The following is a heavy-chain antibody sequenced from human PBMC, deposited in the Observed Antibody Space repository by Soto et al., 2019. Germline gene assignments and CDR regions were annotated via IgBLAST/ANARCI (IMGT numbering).Heavy chain of an antibody. J-gene: IGHJ4*02. Sequence: KASETLSLTCTVSGGSITSGGYYWSWIRQHPGKGLEWLGYIYDSGSTFYSPSLKSRITLSVDTSKNQFSLKLSSVTVADTAVYFCARKQAGYFYGIDYWGQGTLVTVSS. CDR2: IYDSGST. V-gene: IGHV4-31*03. D-gene: IGHD3-10*01. CDR3: ARKQAGYFYGIDY. CDR1: GGSITSGGYY.